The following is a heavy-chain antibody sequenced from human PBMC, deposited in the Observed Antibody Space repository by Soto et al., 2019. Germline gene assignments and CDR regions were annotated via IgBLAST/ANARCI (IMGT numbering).Heavy chain of an antibody. CDR3: ARGVPYSYGYVSWFDP. CDR2: IYYSGST. V-gene: IGHV4-31*03. J-gene: IGHJ5*02. D-gene: IGHD5-18*01. CDR1: GGSISSGGYY. Sequence: SETLSLTCTFSGGSISSGGYYWSWIRQHPGKGLEWIGYIYYSGSTYYSPSLKSRVTISVDTSKNQFSLKLSSVTAADTAVYYCARGVPYSYGYVSWFDPWGQGTLVT.